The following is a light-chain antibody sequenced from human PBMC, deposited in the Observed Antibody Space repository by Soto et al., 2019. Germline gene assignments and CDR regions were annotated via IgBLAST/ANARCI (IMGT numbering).Light chain of an antibody. V-gene: IGKV3-11*01. J-gene: IGKJ5*01. Sequence: EILFTQSPAPPSFSSGGKTTPSCRASQSVSSYLAWYQQKPGQAPRLLIYDASNRATGIPARFSGSGSGTDFTLTISSLEPEDFAVYYCQQRSNWPPTFGQGTRLEIK. CDR2: DAS. CDR1: QSVSSY. CDR3: QQRSNWPPT.